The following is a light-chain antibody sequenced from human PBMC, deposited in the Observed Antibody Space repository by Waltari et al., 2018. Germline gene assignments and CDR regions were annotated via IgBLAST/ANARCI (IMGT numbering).Light chain of an antibody. J-gene: IGKJ3*01. CDR3: QHAISVPLT. CDR2: AAS. Sequence: DIQMTQSPSSVSASVGDRVTITCRASQGISSWLAWYQQKPGKVPKLLIYAASSLQSGVPTRCIGSGSETDYTRTVSSLQPEDFAAYECQHAISVPLTFDPETKVDIK. CDR1: QGISSW. V-gene: IGKV1D-12*01.